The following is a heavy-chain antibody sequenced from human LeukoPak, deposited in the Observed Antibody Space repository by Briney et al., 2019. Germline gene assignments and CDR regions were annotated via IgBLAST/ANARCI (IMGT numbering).Heavy chain of an antibody. J-gene: IGHJ4*02. CDR2: ISWNSGSI. CDR1: GFTFDDYA. D-gene: IGHD4-17*01. CDR3: AKDIWMDYAGGGNYFDY. Sequence: PGRSLRLSCAASGFTFDDYAMHWVRQAPGKGLEWVSGISWNSGSIGYADSVKGRFTISRDNAKNSLYLQMNSLRAEDTALYYCAKDIWMDYAGGGNYFDYWGQGTLVTVSS. V-gene: IGHV3-9*01.